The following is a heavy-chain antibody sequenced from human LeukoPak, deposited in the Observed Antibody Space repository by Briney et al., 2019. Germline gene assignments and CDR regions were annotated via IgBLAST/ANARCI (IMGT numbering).Heavy chain of an antibody. CDR2: IYYSGST. Sequence: PSETLSLTCTVSGGSVSSGSYYRSWSRQPPGKGLEWIGYIYYSGSTNYNPSLKSRVTISVDTSKNQFSLKLSSVAAADTAVYYCAGEGAGSGSFEDYYYYGMDVWGKGTTVTVSS. J-gene: IGHJ6*04. CDR1: GGSVSSGSYY. D-gene: IGHD3-10*01. V-gene: IGHV4-61*01. CDR3: AGEGAGSGSFEDYYYYGMDV.